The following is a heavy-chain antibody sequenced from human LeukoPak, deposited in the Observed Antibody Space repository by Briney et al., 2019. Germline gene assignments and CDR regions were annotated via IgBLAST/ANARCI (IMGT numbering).Heavy chain of an antibody. J-gene: IGHJ6*03. D-gene: IGHD6-6*01. CDR2: IYYSGST. CDR1: GGSISSGGYS. CDR3: ARGSSIAARRVYYYYYMDV. Sequence: SETLSLTCTVSGGSISSGGYSWSWIRQHPGKGLEWIGYIYYSGSTYYNPSLKSRVTISVDTSKNQFSLKLSSVTAADTAVYYCARGSSIAARRVYYYYYMDVWGKGTTVTVSS. V-gene: IGHV4-31*03.